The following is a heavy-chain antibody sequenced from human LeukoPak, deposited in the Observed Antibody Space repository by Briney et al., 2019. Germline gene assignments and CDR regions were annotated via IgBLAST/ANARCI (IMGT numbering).Heavy chain of an antibody. CDR1: GFTVSSNY. CDR3: ARAPRNVVDYYYYYMDV. CDR2: IYSGGST. J-gene: IGHJ6*03. Sequence: GGSLRLSCAASGFTVSSNYMSWVRQAPGKGLEWVSVIYSGGSTYYADSVKGRFTISRDNSKNTLYLQMNSLRAEDTPVYYCARAPRNVVDYYYYYMDVWGKGTTVTVSS. D-gene: IGHD2-15*01. V-gene: IGHV3-53*01.